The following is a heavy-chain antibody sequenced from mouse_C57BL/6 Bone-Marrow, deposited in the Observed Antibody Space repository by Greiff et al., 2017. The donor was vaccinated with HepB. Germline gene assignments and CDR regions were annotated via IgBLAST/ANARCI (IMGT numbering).Heavy chain of an antibody. J-gene: IGHJ2*01. Sequence: DVKLVESGGGLVKPGGSLKLSCAASGFTFSDYYMYWVRQTPEKRLEWVATISDGGSYTYYPDSVKGRFTISRDNAKNNLYLQMSSLKSEDTAMYYCARDRGNGRGFDYWGQGTTLTVSS. D-gene: IGHD1-1*01. CDR3: ARDRGNGRGFDY. CDR1: GFTFSDYY. CDR2: ISDGGSYT. V-gene: IGHV5-4*02.